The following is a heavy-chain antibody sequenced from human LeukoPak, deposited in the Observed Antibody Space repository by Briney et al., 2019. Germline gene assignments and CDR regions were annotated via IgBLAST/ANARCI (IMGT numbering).Heavy chain of an antibody. J-gene: IGHJ3*02. CDR2: ISSSGSTI. D-gene: IGHD2-2*01. Sequence: GGSLRLSRAASGFTFSDYYMSWIRQAPGKGLEWVSYISSSGSTIYYADSVKGRFTISRDNAKNSLYLQMNSLRTEDTAVYYCARVMGIVVVPAAVDAFDIWGQGTMVTVSS. V-gene: IGHV3-11*01. CDR3: ARVMGIVVVPAAVDAFDI. CDR1: GFTFSDYY.